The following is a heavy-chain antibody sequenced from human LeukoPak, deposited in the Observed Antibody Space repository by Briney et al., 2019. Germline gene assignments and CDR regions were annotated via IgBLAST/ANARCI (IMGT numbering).Heavy chain of an antibody. CDR1: GGSLSGYY. D-gene: IGHD3-22*01. V-gene: IGHV4-34*01. Sequence: PSETLSLKCAVYGGSLSGYYWSWIRQPPGKGLEWIGEVNHSVGTNYNPSLKSRVTISVDMSKNQVSLRLTSVTAADTAVYFCARHRNYDENGYFKIFDSWGQGTQVTVSS. J-gene: IGHJ4*02. CDR2: VNHSVGT. CDR3: ARHRNYDENGYFKIFDS.